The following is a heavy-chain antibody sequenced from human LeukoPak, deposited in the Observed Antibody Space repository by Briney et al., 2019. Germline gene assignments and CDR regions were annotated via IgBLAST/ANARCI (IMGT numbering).Heavy chain of an antibody. CDR1: GYSFTSYW. Sequence: GGSLRLSCKSSGYSFTSYWISWVRQMPGKGLEWMGRIDPSDSYTNYSPSFQGHVTISADKSISTAYLQWSSLKASDTAMFYCARPSVDGSGSYPYWGQGTLVTVLS. D-gene: IGHD3-10*01. CDR2: IDPSDSYT. CDR3: ARPSVDGSGSYPY. J-gene: IGHJ4*02. V-gene: IGHV5-10-1*01.